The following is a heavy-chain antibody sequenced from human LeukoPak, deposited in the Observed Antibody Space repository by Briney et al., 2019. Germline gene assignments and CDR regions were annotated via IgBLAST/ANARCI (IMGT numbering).Heavy chain of an antibody. J-gene: IGHJ4*02. V-gene: IGHV1-69*05. CDR3: ARVAIRYSGSYSALDY. CDR1: GGTFSSYA. CDR2: IIPIFGTA. Sequence: GASVKVSCKASGGTFSSYAISWVRQAPGQGLEWMGGIIPIFGTANYAQKFQGRVTITTDESTSTAYMELRSLRSEDTAVYYCARVAIRYSGSYSALDYWGQGTLVTVPS. D-gene: IGHD1-26*01.